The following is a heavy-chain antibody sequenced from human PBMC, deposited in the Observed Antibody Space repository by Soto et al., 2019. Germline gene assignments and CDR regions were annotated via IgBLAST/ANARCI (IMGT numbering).Heavy chain of an antibody. V-gene: IGHV3-23*01. Sequence: EVQVLESGGGSVQPGGSLRLPCEPPGFTFSNFARSWVRHAPGQGLEWVSEISGSSGTTYYADSVKGRFIIPRDNSKNMLHLQMNSLRAEDTAVYYCAKDTSSSPYYMDVWGKGTTVTVSS. J-gene: IGHJ6*03. CDR1: GFTFSNFA. D-gene: IGHD2-2*01. CDR3: AKDTSSSPYYMDV. CDR2: ISGSSGTT.